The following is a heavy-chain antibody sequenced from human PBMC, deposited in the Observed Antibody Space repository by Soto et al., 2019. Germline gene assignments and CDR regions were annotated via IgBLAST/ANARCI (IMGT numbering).Heavy chain of an antibody. J-gene: IGHJ3*01. D-gene: IGHD3-22*01. CDR3: ARDQLYYNDISGRPLNAFDV. CDR1: GFTFRNYG. V-gene: IGHV3-48*01. CDR2: IGIGSSTK. Sequence: GGSLRLSCAASGFTFRNYGMNWVRPAPGKGLGWVSYIGIGSSTKYYADSVKGRFTISRDNAKNSLYLQMNSLRAEDTAVYYCARDQLYYNDISGRPLNAFDVWGQGTMVTVSS.